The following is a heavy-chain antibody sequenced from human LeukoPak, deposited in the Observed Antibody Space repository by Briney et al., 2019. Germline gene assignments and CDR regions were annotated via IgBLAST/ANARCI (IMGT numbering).Heavy chain of an antibody. CDR3: ARVVTIFGVVIKFVDGYYFDY. CDR2: IYTSGST. D-gene: IGHD3-3*01. V-gene: IGHV4-61*02. J-gene: IGHJ4*02. Sequence: PSETLSLTCTVSGGSISSGSYYWSWIRQPAGKGLEWIGRIYTSGSTNYNPSLKSRVTISVDTSKNQFSLKLSSVTAADTAVYYCARVVTIFGVVIKFVDGYYFDYWGQGTLVTVSS. CDR1: GGSISSGSYY.